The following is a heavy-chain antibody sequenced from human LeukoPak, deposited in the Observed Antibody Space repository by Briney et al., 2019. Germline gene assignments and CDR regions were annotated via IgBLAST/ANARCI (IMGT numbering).Heavy chain of an antibody. CDR2: IYYDGST. D-gene: IGHD6-13*01. J-gene: IGHJ6*02. CDR1: GGSISSYY. Sequence: TSETLSLTCTVSGGSISSYYWSWIRQPPGRGLEWIGYIYYDGSTDYNPSLKSRVTISVDTSKNQFSLKLSSVTAADTAVYYCARDSRGYSSSWYSAGMDVWGQGTTVTVSS. V-gene: IGHV4-59*12. CDR3: ARDSRGYSSSWYSAGMDV.